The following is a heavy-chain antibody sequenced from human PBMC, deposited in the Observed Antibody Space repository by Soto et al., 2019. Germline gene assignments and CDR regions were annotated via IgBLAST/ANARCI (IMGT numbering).Heavy chain of an antibody. D-gene: IGHD1-26*01. CDR1: GGSISSYY. J-gene: IGHJ4*02. V-gene: IGHV4-59*08. CDR3: ARLGSGSFRD. CDR2: IYYSGST. Sequence: QVQLQESGPGLVKPSETLSLTCTVSGGSISSYYWSWIRQPPGKGLEWIGYIYYSGSTNYNPSLKXXVXIXXDTSNNQFSLKLSSVTAADTAMYYCARLGSGSFRDWGQGTLVTVSS.